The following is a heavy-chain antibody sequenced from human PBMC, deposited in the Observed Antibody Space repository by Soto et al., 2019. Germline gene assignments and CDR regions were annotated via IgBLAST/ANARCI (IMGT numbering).Heavy chain of an antibody. CDR2: ISSSSSYI. J-gene: IGHJ5*02. V-gene: IGHV3-21*01. CDR1: GFTFSSYS. CDR3: ARDSDDILTGFQNWFDP. Sequence: GGSLRLSCAASGFTFSSYSMNWVRQAPGKGLEWVSSISSSSSYIYYADSVKGRFTISRDNAKNSLYLQMNSLRAEDTAVYYCARDSDDILTGFQNWFDPWGPGPLVTVSS. D-gene: IGHD3-9*01.